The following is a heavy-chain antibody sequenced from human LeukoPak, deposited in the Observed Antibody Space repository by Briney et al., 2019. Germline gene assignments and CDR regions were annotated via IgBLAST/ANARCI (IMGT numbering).Heavy chain of an antibody. V-gene: IGHV3-74*01. CDR2: FYSDGSRT. Sequence: GGSLRLSCAASGFTFSTYEMNWVRQAPGKGLVWVSRFYSDGSRTNDADSVKGRFTISGDNAKNTQYLQMNSLRAEDTAVYYCARSGRGGAFDIWGQGTMVTVSS. CDR3: ARSGRGGAFDI. D-gene: IGHD1-26*01. CDR1: GFTFSTYE. J-gene: IGHJ3*02.